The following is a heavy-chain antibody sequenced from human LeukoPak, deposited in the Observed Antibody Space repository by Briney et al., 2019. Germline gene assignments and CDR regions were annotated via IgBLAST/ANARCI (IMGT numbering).Heavy chain of an antibody. Sequence: PSETLSLTCTVSGGSISSSSYYWGWIRQPPGKGLEWVGSIYYSGSTYYNPSLKSRVTISVDTSKNQFSLKLSSVTAADTAVYYCARGRRSVTGIDYWGQGTLVTVSS. CDR3: ARGRRSVTGIDY. CDR1: GGSISSSSYY. CDR2: IYYSGST. J-gene: IGHJ4*02. V-gene: IGHV4-39*07. D-gene: IGHD2-21*02.